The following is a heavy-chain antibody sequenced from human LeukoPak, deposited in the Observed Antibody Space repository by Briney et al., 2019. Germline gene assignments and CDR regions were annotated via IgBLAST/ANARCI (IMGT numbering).Heavy chain of an antibody. CDR1: EFTFSSYT. V-gene: IGHV3-30*04. CDR2: ISYDGSDK. J-gene: IGHJ4*02. CDR3: ARATSGYYPYFDC. Sequence: GGSLRLSCAASEFTFSSYTMHWVRQAPGKGLEWVALISYDGSDKYYADAVKGRFTISRDNSKNTLYLQMNNLTAEDATMYYCARATSGYYPYFDCWGQGTLVTVSS. D-gene: IGHD3-3*01.